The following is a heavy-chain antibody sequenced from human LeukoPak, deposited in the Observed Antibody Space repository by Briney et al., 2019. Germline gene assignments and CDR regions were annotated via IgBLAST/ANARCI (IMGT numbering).Heavy chain of an antibody. CDR3: AKDLGQAAAAQLDY. CDR2: IRYDGSNK. V-gene: IGHV3-30*02. CDR1: GFTFSIYG. J-gene: IGHJ4*02. Sequence: GGSLRLSCAASGFTFSIYGMHWVRQAPGKGLEWVAFIRYDGSNKDYADSVKARFTISRDNSKNTLSLQMNSLRAEDTAVYYCAKDLGQAAAAQLDYWGQGTLVTVSS. D-gene: IGHD6-13*01.